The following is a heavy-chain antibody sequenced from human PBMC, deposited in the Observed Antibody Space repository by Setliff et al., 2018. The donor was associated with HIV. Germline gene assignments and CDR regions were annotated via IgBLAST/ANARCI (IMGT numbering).Heavy chain of an antibody. Sequence: ASVKVSCKTFGYSFTAYQMHWLRKAPGQGLEWMGWISSYNDNTNYALNLQGRVTMTTDTSTSTAYMELRSLRSDDTAVYYCARGLPDCSGGNCYPYRFDYWGQGTLVTVSS. D-gene: IGHD2-15*01. CDR2: ISSYNDNT. V-gene: IGHV1-18*04. CDR1: GYSFTAYQ. J-gene: IGHJ4*02. CDR3: ARGLPDCSGGNCYPYRFDY.